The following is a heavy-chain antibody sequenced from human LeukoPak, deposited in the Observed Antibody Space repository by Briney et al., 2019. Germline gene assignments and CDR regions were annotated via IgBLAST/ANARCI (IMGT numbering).Heavy chain of an antibody. V-gene: IGHV4-34*01. CDR1: GGSFSGYY. CDR2: INHSGST. D-gene: IGHD5-18*01. CDR3: ARGLRRDTAMAY. J-gene: IGHJ4*02. Sequence: SETLSLTCAVYGGSFSGYYWSWIRQPPGKGLEWIGEINHSGSTNYNPSLKSRVTISVDTSKNQFSLKLSSVTAADTAVYYCARGLRRDTAMAYWGQGTLVTVSS.